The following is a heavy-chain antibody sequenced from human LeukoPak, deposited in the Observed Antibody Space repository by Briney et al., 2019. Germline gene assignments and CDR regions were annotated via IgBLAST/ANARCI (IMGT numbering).Heavy chain of an antibody. D-gene: IGHD4-17*01. V-gene: IGHV3-30*02. CDR3: AKSYGDLDHFDY. J-gene: IGHJ4*02. CDR2: IRYDGSNK. CDR1: GFTFSSCG. Sequence: GSLRLSCAASGFTFSSCGMHWVRQAPGKGLEWVAFIRYDGSNKYYTDSVKGRFTISRDNSKNTVYLQMNSLRADDTAVYFCAKSYGDLDHFDYWGQGTLVTVSS.